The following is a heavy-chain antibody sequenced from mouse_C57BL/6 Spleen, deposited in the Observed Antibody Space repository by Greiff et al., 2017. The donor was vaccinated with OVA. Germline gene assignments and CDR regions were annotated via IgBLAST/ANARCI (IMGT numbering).Heavy chain of an antibody. V-gene: IGHV1-50*01. J-gene: IGHJ4*01. D-gene: IGHD2-10*02. Sequence: QVQLQQPGAELVKPGASVKLSCKASGYTFTSYWMQWVKQRPGQGLEWIGEIDPSDSYTNYNQKFKGKATLTVDTSSSTAYMQLSSRTSEYCAVYYCASGFPSDYWGQGTSVTVSS. CDR3: ASGFPSDY. CDR1: GYTFTSYW. CDR2: IDPSDSYT.